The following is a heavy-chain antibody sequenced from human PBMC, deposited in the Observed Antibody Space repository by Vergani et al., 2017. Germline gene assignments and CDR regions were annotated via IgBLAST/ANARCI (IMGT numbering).Heavy chain of an antibody. CDR1: GGTFSSYA. J-gene: IGHJ4*02. CDR2: IIPIFGTA. V-gene: IGHV1-69*14. D-gene: IGHD3-3*01. Sequence: QVQLVQSGAEVKKPGSSVKVSCKASGGTFSSYAISWVRQAPGQGLEWMGRIIPIFGTANYAQKFQGRVTITADKSTSTAYMGLSSLRSEDTAVYYCARDYDFWSGYNTKAYYFDYWGQGTLVTVSS. CDR3: ARDYDFWSGYNTKAYYFDY.